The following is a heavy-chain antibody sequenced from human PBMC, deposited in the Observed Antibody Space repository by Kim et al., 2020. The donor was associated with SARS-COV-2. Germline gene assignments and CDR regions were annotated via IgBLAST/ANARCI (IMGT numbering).Heavy chain of an antibody. CDR1: GGSISSSNW. CDR3: ARVPYDHFGNWFDP. Sequence: SETLSLTCAVSGGSISSSNWWSWVRQPPGKGLEWIGEIYHSGSTNYNPSLKSRVTISVDKSKNQFSLKLSSVTAADTAVYYCARVPYDHFGNWFDPWGQGTLVTVSS. CDR2: IYHSGST. J-gene: IGHJ5*02. V-gene: IGHV4-4*02. D-gene: IGHD3-22*01.